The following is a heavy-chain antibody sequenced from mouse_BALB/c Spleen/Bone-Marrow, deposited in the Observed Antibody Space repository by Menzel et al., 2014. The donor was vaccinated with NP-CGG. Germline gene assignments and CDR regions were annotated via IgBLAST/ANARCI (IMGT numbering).Heavy chain of an antibody. CDR2: IDPANGNT. Sequence: VQLQQSGTELVKPGASVKLSCTASGFNIKDTYMHWVKQRPEQGLEWIGRIDPANGNTKYDPKFQGKATITADTSSNTADLQLSSLTSEDTAVYYCAHGSTYSYFDYWGQGTTLTVSS. V-gene: IGHV14-3*02. CDR3: AHGSTYSYFDY. J-gene: IGHJ2*01. D-gene: IGHD1-1*01. CDR1: GFNIKDTY.